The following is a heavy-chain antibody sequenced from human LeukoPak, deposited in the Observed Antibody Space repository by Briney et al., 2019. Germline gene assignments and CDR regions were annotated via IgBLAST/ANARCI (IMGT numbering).Heavy chain of an antibody. CDR1: GYTFTGYY. V-gene: IGHV1-2*02. D-gene: IGHD1-26*01. CDR2: INPNSGGT. Sequence: ASVKVSCKASGYTFTGYYMHWVRQAPGQGLEWMGWINPNSGGTNYAQKFQGRVTMTRDTSISTAYMELSRLRSDDTAVYYCASYSGSYSSDFDYWGQGTLVTVSS. CDR3: ASYSGSYSSDFDY. J-gene: IGHJ4*02.